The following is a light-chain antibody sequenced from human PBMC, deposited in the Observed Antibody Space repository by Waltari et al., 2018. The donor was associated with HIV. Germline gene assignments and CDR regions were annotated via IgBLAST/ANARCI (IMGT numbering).Light chain of an antibody. Sequence: DIQMTQSPSSVSASVGDRVTITCRASQAISNRLAWYQQKPGKAPKLLIFAKSTLQGEVPSRFNGSGSGTEFILTISSLQPEDFATYYCQQANNFPFTFGPGTKVDV. CDR3: QQANNFPFT. CDR1: QAISNR. V-gene: IGKV1-12*01. J-gene: IGKJ3*01. CDR2: AKS.